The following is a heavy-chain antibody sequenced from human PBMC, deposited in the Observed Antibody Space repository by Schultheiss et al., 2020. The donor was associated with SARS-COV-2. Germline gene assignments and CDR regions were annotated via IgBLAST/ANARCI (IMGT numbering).Heavy chain of an antibody. Sequence: GESLKISCAASGFTFSSYSMNWVRQAPGKGLEWVSSISSSSSYIYYADSVKGRFTISRDNAKNSLYLQMNSLRAEDTALYYCARDIVLMVYAIEREPEGYWGQGTLVTVSS. V-gene: IGHV3-21*01. CDR1: GFTFSSYS. CDR3: ARDIVLMVYAIEREPEGY. CDR2: ISSSSSYI. J-gene: IGHJ4*02. D-gene: IGHD2-8*01.